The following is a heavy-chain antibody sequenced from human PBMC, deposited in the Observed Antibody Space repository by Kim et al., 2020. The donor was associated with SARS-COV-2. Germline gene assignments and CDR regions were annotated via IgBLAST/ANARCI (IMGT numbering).Heavy chain of an antibody. CDR3: ARTYTGTYYYYYGMDV. CDR1: GFTFSSYA. Sequence: GGSLRLSCAASGFTFSSYAMHWVRQAPGKGLKYVSAISSNGGSTYYANSVKGRFTISRDNSKNTLYLQMGSLRAEDMAVYYCARTYTGTYYYYYGMDVWG. V-gene: IGHV3-64*01. CDR2: ISSNGGST. D-gene: IGHD1-1*01. J-gene: IGHJ6*01.